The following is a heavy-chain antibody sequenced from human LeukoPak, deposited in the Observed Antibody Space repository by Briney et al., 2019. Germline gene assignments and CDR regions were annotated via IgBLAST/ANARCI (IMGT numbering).Heavy chain of an antibody. J-gene: IGHJ4*02. CDR3: ARARPGYYDSSGYGDY. D-gene: IGHD3-22*01. CDR2: INPNSGGT. Sequence: GASVKVSCKASGYTFTGYYMHWVRQAPGQGLEWMGWINPNSGGTNYAQKFQGRVTMTRDTSIGTAYMELSRLRSDDTAVYYCARARPGYYDSSGYGDYWGQGTLVTVSS. CDR1: GYTFTGYY. V-gene: IGHV1-2*02.